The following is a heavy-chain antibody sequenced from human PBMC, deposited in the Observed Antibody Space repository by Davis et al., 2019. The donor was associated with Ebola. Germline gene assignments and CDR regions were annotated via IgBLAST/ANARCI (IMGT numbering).Heavy chain of an antibody. Sequence: ASVKVSCKASGYTFTGYYMHWVRQAPGQGLEWMGWMNPNSGNTGYAQKFQGRVTMTRDTSITTAYMELTSLTSEDTAVYYCARGYADYHKEFDYWGQGALVTVSS. D-gene: IGHD4-17*01. CDR3: ARGYADYHKEFDY. J-gene: IGHJ4*02. V-gene: IGHV1-8*02. CDR2: MNPNSGNT. CDR1: GYTFTGYY.